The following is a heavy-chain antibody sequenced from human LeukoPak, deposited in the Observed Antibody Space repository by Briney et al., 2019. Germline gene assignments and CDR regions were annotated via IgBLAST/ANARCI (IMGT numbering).Heavy chain of an antibody. CDR2: INPNSGNT. CDR3: ARQSSGYYTALDY. CDR1: GYTFTGYY. J-gene: IGHJ4*02. V-gene: IGHV1-18*04. D-gene: IGHD3-22*01. Sequence: ASVKVSCKASGYTFTGYYMHWVRQAPGQGLEWMGWINPNSGNTNYAQKLQGRVTMTTDTSTSTAYMELRSLRSDDTAVYYCARQSSGYYTALDYWGQGTLVTVSS.